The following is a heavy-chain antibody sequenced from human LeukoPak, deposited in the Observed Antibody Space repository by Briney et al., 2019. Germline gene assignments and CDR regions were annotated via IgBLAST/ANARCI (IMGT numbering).Heavy chain of an antibody. CDR2: ISSSSRFI. V-gene: IGHV3-21*01. Sequence: GGSLRLSCAASGICFSNYSMNWVRQAPGKGLGWVSLISSSSRFIYYGDSVKGRFTISRDNGKQSLYLQMNSLRAEDTAVYYCARGAYYHILTGYRGRILGFYYWGQRTLVTVSS. CDR1: GICFSNYS. D-gene: IGHD3-9*01. CDR3: ARGAYYHILTGYRGRILGFYY. J-gene: IGHJ4*02.